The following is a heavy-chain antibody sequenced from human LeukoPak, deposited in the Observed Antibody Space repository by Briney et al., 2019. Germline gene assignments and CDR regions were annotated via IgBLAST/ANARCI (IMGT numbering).Heavy chain of an antibody. CDR2: INHSGRT. CDR3: ARAYYCTSCFPL. J-gene: IGHJ1*01. CDR1: GVSLSGSY. Sequence: SETLSLTCAVSGVSLSGSYWGWIRQTPAEGQEWIGEINHSGRTNYNQSPKSRVTITAATSKNQYSLELRSVTAADTAVYYCARAYYCTSCFPLWGQGALVSVPS. V-gene: IGHV4-34*01. D-gene: IGHD3-10*01.